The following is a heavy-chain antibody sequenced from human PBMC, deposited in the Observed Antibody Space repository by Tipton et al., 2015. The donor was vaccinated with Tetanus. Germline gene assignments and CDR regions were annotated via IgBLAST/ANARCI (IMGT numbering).Heavy chain of an antibody. Sequence: SLRLSCAGSAFIFNTYGMHWVRQAPGKGLEWVANINRDGSGKYYVDSVKGRFTISRDEAKNSLYLQMNTLRAEDTAVYYCASSTVTRWGPGTLVTVSS. J-gene: IGHJ1*01. D-gene: IGHD4-17*01. V-gene: IGHV3-7*01. CDR3: ASSTVTR. CDR1: AFIFNTYG. CDR2: INRDGSGK.